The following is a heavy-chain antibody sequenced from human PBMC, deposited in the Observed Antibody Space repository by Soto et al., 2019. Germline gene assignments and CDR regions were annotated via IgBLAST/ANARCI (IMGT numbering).Heavy chain of an antibody. V-gene: IGHV3-30*18. CDR2: ISYDGSNK. D-gene: IGHD1-26*01. Sequence: QVQLVESGGGVVQPGRSLRLSCAASGFTFSSYGMHWVRQAPGKWLEWVAVISYDGSNKYYADSVTGRFTISRDNSKNTLYLQTNSLRAEDTAVYYCAKDGVGATDYYFDYWGQGTLVTVSA. CDR3: AKDGVGATDYYFDY. CDR1: GFTFSSYG. J-gene: IGHJ4*02.